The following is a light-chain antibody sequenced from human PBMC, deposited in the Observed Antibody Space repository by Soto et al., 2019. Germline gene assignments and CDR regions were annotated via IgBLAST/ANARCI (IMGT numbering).Light chain of an antibody. CDR1: QSVSSY. CDR3: QQYSDWPSIT. V-gene: IGKV3-15*01. Sequence: EIEMTQSPVTLSVSPGEGATLSCRASQSVSSYLAWYQQKPGQAPRLLIYGASTRAAGIPARFGGSGSGTEFTLTISSLQSEDFAAYYCQQYSDWPSITFGQGTRLEIK. CDR2: GAS. J-gene: IGKJ5*01.